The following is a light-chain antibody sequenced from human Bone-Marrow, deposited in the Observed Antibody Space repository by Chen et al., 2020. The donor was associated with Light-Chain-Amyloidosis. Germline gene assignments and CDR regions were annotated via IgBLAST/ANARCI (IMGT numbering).Light chain of an antibody. Sequence: DIVMTHSPLSLPVTPGEPASTSCRSSQSLLHSNGYNYLDWYLQKPGQSPQLLIYLGSNRASGVPDRFSGSGSGTDFTLKISRVEAEDVGVYYCMQALQTPTFGGGTKVEIK. J-gene: IGKJ4*01. CDR2: LGS. CDR3: MQALQTPT. V-gene: IGKV2-28*01. CDR1: QSLLHSNGYNY.